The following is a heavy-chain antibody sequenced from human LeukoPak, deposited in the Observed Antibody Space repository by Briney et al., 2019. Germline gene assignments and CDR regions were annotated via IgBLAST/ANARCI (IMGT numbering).Heavy chain of an antibody. CDR1: GYTFTSYY. Sequence: ASVKVSCKASGYTFTSYYMHWVRQAPGQGLVWMGIINPSGGSTSYAQKFQGRVTMTRDMSTSTVYMELSSLRSEDTAVYYCATAGYSGYDYYFDYWGQGTLVTVSS. J-gene: IGHJ4*02. D-gene: IGHD5-12*01. CDR2: INPSGGST. CDR3: ATAGYSGYDYYFDY. V-gene: IGHV1-46*01.